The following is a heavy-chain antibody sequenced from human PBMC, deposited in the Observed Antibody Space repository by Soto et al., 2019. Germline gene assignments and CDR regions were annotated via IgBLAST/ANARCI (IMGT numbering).Heavy chain of an antibody. CDR2: IWYDGSNK. V-gene: IGHV3-33*01. CDR1: GFTFSSYG. D-gene: IGHD1-26*01. CDR3: ARDCGPRGIVGAKDY. J-gene: IGHJ4*02. Sequence: QVQLVESGGGVVQPGRSLRLSCAASGFTFSSYGMHWVRQAPGKGLEWVAVIWYDGSNKYYADSVKGRFTISRDNSKNTLYLQMNSLRAEDTAVYYCARDCGPRGIVGAKDYWGQGTLVTVSS.